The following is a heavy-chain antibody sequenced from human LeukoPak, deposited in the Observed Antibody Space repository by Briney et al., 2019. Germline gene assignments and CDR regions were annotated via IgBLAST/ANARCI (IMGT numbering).Heavy chain of an antibody. J-gene: IGHJ4*02. CDR3: AKYPNYYDSIYDY. D-gene: IGHD3-22*01. Sequence: GGSLRLPCAASGFSFSSYAMSWVRQAPGKGLEWVSAISYSGGSTYYADSVKGRFTISRDNFKNTLYLQMNSLRAEDTAVYYCAKYPNYYDSIYDYWGQGTLVTVSS. CDR2: ISYSGGST. CDR1: GFSFSSYA. V-gene: IGHV3-23*01.